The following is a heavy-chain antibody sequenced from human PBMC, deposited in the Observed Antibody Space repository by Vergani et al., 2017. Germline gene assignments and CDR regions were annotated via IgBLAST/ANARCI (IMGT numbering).Heavy chain of an antibody. CDR2: ISWNSGSI. J-gene: IGHJ4*02. Sequence: EVQLVESGGGLVQPGRSLRLSCAASGFTFDDYAMHWVRQAPGKGLEWVSGISWNSGSIGYAESVEGRFTISRDNAKNSLYLQMNSLRAEDTALYYCAKVATDLAVALRWYFDYWGQGTLVTVSS. CDR1: GFTFDDYA. CDR3: AKVATDLAVALRWYFDY. V-gene: IGHV3-9*01. D-gene: IGHD6-19*01.